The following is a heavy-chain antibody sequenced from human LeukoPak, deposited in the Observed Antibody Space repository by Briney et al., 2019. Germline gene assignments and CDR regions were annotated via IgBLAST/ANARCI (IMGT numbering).Heavy chain of an antibody. CDR2: INPNSGGT. D-gene: IGHD3-10*01. V-gene: IGHV1-2*02. Sequence: ASVKVSCKASGYTFTGYYMHWVRQAPGQGLEWMGWINPNSGGTNYAQKFQGRVTMTRDTSISTAYMELSRLRSDDTAVYYCAGGPNYYGSGSYFGYWGQGTLVTVSS. CDR3: AGGPNYYGSGSYFGY. J-gene: IGHJ4*02. CDR1: GYTFTGYY.